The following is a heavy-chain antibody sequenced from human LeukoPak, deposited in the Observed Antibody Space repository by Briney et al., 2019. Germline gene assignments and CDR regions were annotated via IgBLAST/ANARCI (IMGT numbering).Heavy chain of an antibody. CDR3: ARNRRGKLDY. V-gene: IGHV4-4*07. CDR2: IYTSGST. Sequence: SETLALTCPVSGCSISSYYWSWIRQPAGKGLEWIGRIYTSGSTNYNPSLKSRVTMSLDTSKNQFSLKLSSVTAADTAVYYCARNRRGKLDYWGQGTLVTVSS. CDR1: GCSISSYY. D-gene: IGHD4-23*01. J-gene: IGHJ4*02.